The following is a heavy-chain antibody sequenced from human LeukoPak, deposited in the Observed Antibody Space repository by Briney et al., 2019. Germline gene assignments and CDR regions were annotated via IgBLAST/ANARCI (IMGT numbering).Heavy chain of an antibody. CDR2: IYYTGGT. CDR3: ARGITIFGGGMDV. CDR1: GGSITKYY. D-gene: IGHD3-3*01. Sequence: SDTVSLTCTASGGSITKYYWTWIRQPPGKGLEWMGYIYYTGGTTYNPPLGSRVTISVDTSQHQSSLTLRSVTAADTAVYYCARGITIFGGGMDVWGQGTTVTVSS. J-gene: IGHJ6*02. V-gene: IGHV4-59*12.